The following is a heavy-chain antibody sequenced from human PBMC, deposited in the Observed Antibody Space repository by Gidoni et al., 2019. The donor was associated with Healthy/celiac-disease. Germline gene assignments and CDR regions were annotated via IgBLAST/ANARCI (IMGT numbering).Heavy chain of an antibody. V-gene: IGHV1-46*01. CDR3: ARVRRPHDYGDYHIKAFDY. CDR1: GYTFTSYY. Sequence: QVQLVQSGAEVKKPGASVKVSCKASGYTFTSYYMPWVRQAPGQGLEWMGIINPSGGSTSYAQKFQGRVTMTRDTSTSTVYMELSSLRSEDTAVYYCARVRRPHDYGDYHIKAFDYWGQGTLVTVSS. J-gene: IGHJ4*02. CDR2: INPSGGST. D-gene: IGHD4-17*01.